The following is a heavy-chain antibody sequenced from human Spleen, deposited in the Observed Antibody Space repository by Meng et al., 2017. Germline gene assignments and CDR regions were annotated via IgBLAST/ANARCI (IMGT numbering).Heavy chain of an antibody. Sequence: GGSLRLSCAASGFTFSNYSMNWVRQAPGQGLEWVSSISSSSRYTYYAASVRGRFTISRDNAKNSLYLQMNSLRAEDTAVYYCARADDRLWFAYWGQGTLVTVSS. CDR1: GFTFSNYS. J-gene: IGHJ4*02. CDR3: ARADDRLWFAY. V-gene: IGHV3-21*01. D-gene: IGHD3-10*01. CDR2: ISSSSRYT.